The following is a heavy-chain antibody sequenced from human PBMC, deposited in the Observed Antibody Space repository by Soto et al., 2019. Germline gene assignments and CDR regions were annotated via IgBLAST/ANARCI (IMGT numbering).Heavy chain of an antibody. CDR2: IKMDASES. Sequence: PGGSLRLFCAASGFSFGSYWMSWVRQAPGKGLEWLATIKMDASESKYVDSVKGRFTMSRDNAKYSLYLQMDSLRAEDTPVYYCPRDSGYGSGASVNNYLDYWGHGTLVPV. CDR3: PRDSGYGSGASVNNYLDY. V-gene: IGHV3-7*01. J-gene: IGHJ4*01. CDR1: GFSFGSYW. D-gene: IGHD3-10*01.